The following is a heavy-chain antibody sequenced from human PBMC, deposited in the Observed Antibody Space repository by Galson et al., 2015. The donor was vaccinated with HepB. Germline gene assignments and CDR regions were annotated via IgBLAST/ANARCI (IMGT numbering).Heavy chain of an antibody. CDR3: AREQVYGDYRTADF. CDR2: MNHDGSAR. Sequence: LRLSCAASGFTFGDHYMTWVRQAPGKGLEWVAVMNHDGSARHYVDSVRGRFTISRDNAKNSLYLQMNSLRVEDTAVYYCAREQVYGDYRTADFWGQGTLVSVSS. J-gene: IGHJ4*02. V-gene: IGHV3-7*01. D-gene: IGHD4-17*01. CDR1: GFTFGDHY.